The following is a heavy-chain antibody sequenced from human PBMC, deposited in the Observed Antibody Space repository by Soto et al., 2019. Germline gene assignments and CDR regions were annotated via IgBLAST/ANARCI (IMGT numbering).Heavy chain of an antibody. CDR2: INAGNGNT. Sequence: ASVKVSCKASGYTLTTYAMHWVRQAPGQRLEWMGWINAGNGNTKYSQKFQGRVTMTEDTSTDTAYMELSSLRSEDTAVYYCATRVAATPYYFDYWGQGTLVTVSS. V-gene: IGHV1-3*01. CDR3: ATRVAATPYYFDY. D-gene: IGHD2-15*01. CDR1: GYTLTTYA. J-gene: IGHJ4*02.